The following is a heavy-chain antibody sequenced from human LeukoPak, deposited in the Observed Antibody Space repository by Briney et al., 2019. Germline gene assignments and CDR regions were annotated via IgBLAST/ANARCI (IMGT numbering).Heavy chain of an antibody. CDR3: ARGRRPIAAAGTGNWFDP. V-gene: IGHV1-2*02. CDR2: INPNSGGT. D-gene: IGHD6-13*01. Sequence: ASVKVSCKASGYTFTGYYMHWVRQAPGQGLEWMGWINPNSGGTNYAQKFQGRVTMTRDTSISTAYMELSRLRSDDTAVYYCARGRRPIAAAGTGNWFDPCGQGTLVTVSS. CDR1: GYTFTGYY. J-gene: IGHJ5*02.